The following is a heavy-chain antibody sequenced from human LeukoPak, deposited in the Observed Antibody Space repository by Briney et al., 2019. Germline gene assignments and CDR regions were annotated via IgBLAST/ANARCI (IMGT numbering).Heavy chain of an antibody. D-gene: IGHD6-19*01. CDR3: AKGIYSSGWSYFDY. Sequence: AGGSLRLSCAASGFTFSNSAMSWVRQAPGKGLEWVSTLSGSGITTYYADSVKGRFTISRDNSKITLYLQMNSLRAEDTAVYYCAKGIYSSGWSYFDYWGHGTLVTVSS. V-gene: IGHV3-23*01. J-gene: IGHJ4*01. CDR1: GFTFSNSA. CDR2: LSGSGITT.